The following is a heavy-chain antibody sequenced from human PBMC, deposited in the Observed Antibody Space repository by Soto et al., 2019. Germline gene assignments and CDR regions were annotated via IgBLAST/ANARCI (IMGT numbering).Heavy chain of an antibody. CDR3: ARIQRISMIVVSKPYFDY. D-gene: IGHD3-22*01. CDR2: IFSNDEK. CDR1: GFSLSNPRMG. J-gene: IGHJ4*02. Sequence: PTLVNPTETLTLTCTVSGFSLSNPRMGVSWIRQPPGKALEWLAHIFSNDEKSYSTSLKSRLTISRDTSKSQVVLTMTNMDPVDTATYYCARIQRISMIVVSKPYFDYWGQGALVTVSS. V-gene: IGHV2-26*01.